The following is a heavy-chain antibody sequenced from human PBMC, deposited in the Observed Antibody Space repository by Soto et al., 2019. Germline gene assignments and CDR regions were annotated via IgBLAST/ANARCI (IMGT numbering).Heavy chain of an antibody. CDR2: IKEDGSEK. CDR1: GFTFGRYW. CDR3: VRGGGGGLLDP. D-gene: IGHD2-15*01. V-gene: IGHV3-7*03. Sequence: GGSLRLSCATSGFTFGRYWMSWVRQAPGKGLEWVASIKEDGSEKYYVDSVEGRFTISRDNAKNSLYLPMNSLRAEDTAFYYCVRGGGGGLLDPWGQGTMVTVSS. J-gene: IGHJ5*02.